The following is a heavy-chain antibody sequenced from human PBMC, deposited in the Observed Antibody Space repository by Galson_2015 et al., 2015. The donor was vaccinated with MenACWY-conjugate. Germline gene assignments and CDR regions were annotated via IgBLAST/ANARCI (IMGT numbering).Heavy chain of an antibody. Sequence: SLRLSCAASGFTLNTDWMHWVRQAPGKGLAWVSRINSDGSTTNYADSVKGRFTISRDNAKNTLYLQMNSLRVEDTAVYYCARPIVGVRNAMDVWGQGTTVTVSS. CDR1: GFTLNTDW. V-gene: IGHV3-74*01. J-gene: IGHJ6*02. D-gene: IGHD1-26*01. CDR2: INSDGSTT. CDR3: ARPIVGVRNAMDV.